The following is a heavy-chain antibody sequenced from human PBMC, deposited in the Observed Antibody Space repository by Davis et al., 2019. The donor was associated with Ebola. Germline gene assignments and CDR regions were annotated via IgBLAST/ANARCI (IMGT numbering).Heavy chain of an antibody. D-gene: IGHD6-6*01. CDR1: GYTFTSYA. CDR2: INAGNGNT. V-gene: IGHV1-3*01. Sequence: ASVKVSCKASGYTFTSYAMHWVRQAPGQRLEWMGWINAGNGNTKYSQKFQGRVTITRDTSASTAYMELRSLRSDDTAVYYCARGGRVGSSSPLDVWGQGTTVTVSS. CDR3: ARGGRVGSSSPLDV. J-gene: IGHJ6*02.